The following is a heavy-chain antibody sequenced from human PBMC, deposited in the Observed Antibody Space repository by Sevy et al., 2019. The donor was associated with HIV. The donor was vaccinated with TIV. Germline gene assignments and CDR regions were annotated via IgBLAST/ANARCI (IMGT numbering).Heavy chain of an antibody. CDR2: ITGTGGST. V-gene: IGHV3-23*01. CDR3: AKVLPTVGATIYFDS. Sequence: GGYLRLSCAASGFTFSSYAMSWVRQAPGRGLEWVSTITGTGGSTYYADSVKGRFTISRDNSKNTLYLQMNSLRAEDTAVYFCAKVLPTVGATIYFDSWGQGTLVTVSS. CDR1: GFTFSSYA. J-gene: IGHJ4*02. D-gene: IGHD1-26*01.